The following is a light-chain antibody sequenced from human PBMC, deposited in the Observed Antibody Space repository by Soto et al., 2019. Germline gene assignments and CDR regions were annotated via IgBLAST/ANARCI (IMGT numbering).Light chain of an antibody. CDR2: GAS. V-gene: IGKV3-15*01. CDR1: QSVSSN. Sequence: EIVMTQSPATLSVSPVERATLSCRASQSVSSNLAWYQQTPGQAPRLLIYGASTRATGIPARFSGSGSGTEFTLTISSLQSEDSAVYYCQQRYNWLTFGGGTKVDIK. CDR3: QQRYNWLT. J-gene: IGKJ4*01.